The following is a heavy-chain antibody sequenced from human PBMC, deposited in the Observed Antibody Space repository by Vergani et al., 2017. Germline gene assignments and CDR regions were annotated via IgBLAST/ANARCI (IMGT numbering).Heavy chain of an antibody. CDR2: ISGRSNYI. Sequence: EVQLQESGGGLVKPGGSLRVSCAASGFSFSTYSINWVRQAPGKGLEWVSSISGRSNYIYYADSLKGRFTICRDNSKNSVYLQMNSLRAEDTAIYYCARKKYYDGNDYSQVEPFDYWGQGTLVTVSS. J-gene: IGHJ4*01. V-gene: IGHV3-21*06. CDR1: GFSFSTYS. D-gene: IGHD2-21*01. CDR3: ARKKYYDGNDYSQVEPFDY.